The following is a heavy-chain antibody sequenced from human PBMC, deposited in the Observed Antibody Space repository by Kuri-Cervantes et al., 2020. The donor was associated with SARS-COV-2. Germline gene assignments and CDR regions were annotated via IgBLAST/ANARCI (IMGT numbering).Heavy chain of an antibody. D-gene: IGHD3-9*01. CDR1: GGSFSGYY. Sequence: SQTLSLTCAVYGGSFSGYYWSWIRQPPGKGLEWIGEINHSGSTNYNPSLKSRVTISVDTSKNQFSLKLSSVTAADTAVYYCAGRWAYYDILEHDAFDIWGQGAMVTVSS. CDR3: AGRWAYYDILEHDAFDI. CDR2: INHSGST. J-gene: IGHJ3*02. V-gene: IGHV4-34*01.